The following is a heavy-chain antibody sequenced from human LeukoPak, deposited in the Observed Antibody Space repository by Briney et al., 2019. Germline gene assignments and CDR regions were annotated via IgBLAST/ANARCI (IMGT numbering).Heavy chain of an antibody. D-gene: IGHD6-13*01. J-gene: IGHJ4*02. V-gene: IGHV1-18*01. Sequence: ASVKVSCKASGYTFTSYGITWVRQAPGQGLEWMGWISTYNGNSNYAQKLQGRVTMTTDTSTSTAYMELRSLRSDDTAVYYCARGDRYSSSWYADYWGQGTLVTVSS. CDR1: GYTFTSYG. CDR3: ARGDRYSSSWYADY. CDR2: ISTYNGNS.